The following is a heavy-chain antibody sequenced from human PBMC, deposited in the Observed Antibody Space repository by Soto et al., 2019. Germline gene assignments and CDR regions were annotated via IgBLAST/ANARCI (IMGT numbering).Heavy chain of an antibody. CDR2: SDYSGST. J-gene: IGHJ4*02. D-gene: IGHD1-26*01. V-gene: IGHV4-61*01. CDR3: AREVGATRQREN. CDR1: VGSVTTVRYY. Sequence: QVQLPESGTGLVKPSETLSLLCTVSVGSVTTVRYYWSWIRQPPGKGLEWNGYSDYSGSTYYNLSLKSRVTISVDTSKNQVSLTLSSVTAADTAVYCCAREVGATRQRENWGEGNMVTVSA.